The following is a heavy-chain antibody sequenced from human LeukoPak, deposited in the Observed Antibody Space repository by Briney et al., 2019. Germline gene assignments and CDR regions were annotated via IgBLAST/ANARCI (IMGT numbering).Heavy chain of an antibody. CDR3: ARVDMVPVSGWFDP. CDR2: IYYSGST. J-gene: IGHJ5*02. Sequence: PSETLSLTCTVSGGSISCSSYYWGWIRQPPGKGLEWIGSIYYSGSTNYNPSLKSRVTISVDTSKNQFSLKLSSVTAADTAVYYCARVDMVPVSGWFDPWGQGTLVTVSS. CDR1: GGSISCSSYY. V-gene: IGHV4-39*07. D-gene: IGHD3-10*01.